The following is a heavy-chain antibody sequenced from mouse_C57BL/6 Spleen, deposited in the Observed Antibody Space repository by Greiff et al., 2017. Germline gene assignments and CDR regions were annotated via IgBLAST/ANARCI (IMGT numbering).Heavy chain of an antibody. CDR1: GYTFTSYW. Sequence: QVQLQQPGAELVMPGASVKLSCKASGYTFTSYWMHWVKQRPGQGLEWIGEIDPSDSYTNYNQKFKGKSTLTVDKSSSTAYMQLSSLTSEDSAVYYCARGGLRRMDDWGQGTSVTVSS. V-gene: IGHV1-69*01. J-gene: IGHJ4*01. D-gene: IGHD2-2*01. CDR3: ARGGLRRMDD. CDR2: IDPSDSYT.